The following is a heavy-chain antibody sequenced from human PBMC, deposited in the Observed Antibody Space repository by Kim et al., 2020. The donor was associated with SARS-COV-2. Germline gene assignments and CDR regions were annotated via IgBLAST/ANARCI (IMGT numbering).Heavy chain of an antibody. CDR3: AISQTRYGSENYYNPHFDY. Sequence: ASVKVSCKASGYPFTSHYVHWVRQAPGQGLEWMGVINPSGGATNYAQKFQDRLTMTRDTSTSTAYMDLSSLRSEDTAMYYCAISQTRYGSENYYNPHFDY. D-gene: IGHD3-10*01. CDR2: INPSGGAT. J-gene: IGHJ4*01. CDR1: GYPFTSHY. V-gene: IGHV1-46*01.